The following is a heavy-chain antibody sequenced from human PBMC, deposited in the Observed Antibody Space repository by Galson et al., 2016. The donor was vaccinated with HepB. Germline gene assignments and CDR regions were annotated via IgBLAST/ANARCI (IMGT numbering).Heavy chain of an antibody. V-gene: IGHV3-13*01. Sequence: SLRLSCAASGFAFSSFDMHWVRQATGKGLEWVSAIGTAGDTYYPDAVQGRFTIFRENAKKSLSLQMNSLRDEDTAVYYCARGVGHDFWSSNYGFDYWGQGILVTVSS. CDR1: GFAFSSFD. CDR2: IGTAGDT. J-gene: IGHJ4*02. CDR3: ARGVGHDFWSSNYGFDY. D-gene: IGHD3-3*01.